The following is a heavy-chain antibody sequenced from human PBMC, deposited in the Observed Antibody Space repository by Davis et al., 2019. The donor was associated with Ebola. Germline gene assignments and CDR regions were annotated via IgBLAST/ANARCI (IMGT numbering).Heavy chain of an antibody. CDR1: AASITSYY. V-gene: IGHV4-34*01. Sequence: SETLSPTCTVSAASITSYYWSCIRQPPGKGLEWNGEINHSGSTNYNPSLKSRVTISVDTSKNQFSLKLSSVTAADTAVYYCARHDLGYYFDYWGQGTLVTVSS. J-gene: IGHJ4*02. D-gene: IGHD3-16*01. CDR2: INHSGST. CDR3: ARHDLGYYFDY.